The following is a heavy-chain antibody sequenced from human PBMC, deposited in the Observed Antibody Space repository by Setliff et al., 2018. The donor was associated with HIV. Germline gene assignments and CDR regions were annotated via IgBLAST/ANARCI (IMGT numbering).Heavy chain of an antibody. D-gene: IGHD1-26*01. CDR1: GGSFSSGNYY. Sequence: LSLTCTVPGGSFSSGNYYWSWIRQPAGKGLEWIGHIYSIEKTNYNPSLKSRVTISVDKSKNQFSLKLSSVTAADTAVYYCAARGSGSYGYFDYWGQGTLVTVSS. CDR3: AARGSGSYGYFDY. J-gene: IGHJ4*02. CDR2: IYSIEKT. V-gene: IGHV4-61*09.